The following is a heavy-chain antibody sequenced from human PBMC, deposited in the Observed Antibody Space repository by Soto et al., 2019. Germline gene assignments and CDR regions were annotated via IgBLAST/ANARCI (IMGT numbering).Heavy chain of an antibody. CDR2: IYYSGST. D-gene: IGHD3-3*01. CDR1: GGSISSSSYY. CDR3: ARLIWVSHVLRFLEWLPEAPHFDY. Sequence: SETLSLTCTVSGGSISSSSYYWGWIRQPPGKGLEWIGSIYYSGSTYYKPSLKSRVTISVDTSKNQFSLKLSSVTAADTAVYYCARLIWVSHVLRFLEWLPEAPHFDYWGQGTLVTVSS. V-gene: IGHV4-39*01. J-gene: IGHJ4*02.